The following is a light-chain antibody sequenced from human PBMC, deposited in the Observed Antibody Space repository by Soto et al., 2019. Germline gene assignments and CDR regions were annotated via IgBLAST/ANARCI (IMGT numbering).Light chain of an antibody. V-gene: IGKV1-39*01. CDR1: QSISNY. CDR2: AAS. Sequence: DIQMTQSPFSLSAPVGDRVTITCRASQSISNYLNWYQQKQWKDPKLMLYAASTLQSGVPSRFSGSGSGTDFTLTISSLQPEDSATDDCPQSYGTPIIFGQGTRL. J-gene: IGKJ5*01. CDR3: PQSYGTPII.